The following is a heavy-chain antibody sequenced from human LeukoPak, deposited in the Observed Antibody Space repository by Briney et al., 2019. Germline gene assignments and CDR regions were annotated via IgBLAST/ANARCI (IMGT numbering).Heavy chain of an antibody. Sequence: NAGGSLRLSCAASGFPFSSYSMNWVRQAPGKGRGWVSSISSSSSYIYYADSVKGRFTISRDNDKKSLYLQINRLRAEDTAVYYCAREAADLTHFDTWGHRAL. CDR1: GFPFSSYS. V-gene: IGHV3-21*01. J-gene: IGHJ4*03. CDR2: ISSSSSYI. CDR3: AREAADLTHFDT. D-gene: IGHD6-25*01.